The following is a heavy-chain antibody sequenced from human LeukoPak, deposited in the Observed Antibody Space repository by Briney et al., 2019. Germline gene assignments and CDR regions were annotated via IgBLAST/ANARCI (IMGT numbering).Heavy chain of an antibody. D-gene: IGHD5-12*01. V-gene: IGHV4-59*08. CDR2: IYYSGST. CDR3: ATQPSGDVVPIYTGYWYFDL. CDR1: GGSISSYY. Sequence: SETLSLTCTVSGGSISSYYWSWNRQRPGKGLEGIGYIYYSGSTNYNPSLKSRVTISVDTSKNQFSLKLSSVTASDTAVYYCATQPSGDVVPIYTGYWYFDLWGRGTLVTVSS. J-gene: IGHJ2*01.